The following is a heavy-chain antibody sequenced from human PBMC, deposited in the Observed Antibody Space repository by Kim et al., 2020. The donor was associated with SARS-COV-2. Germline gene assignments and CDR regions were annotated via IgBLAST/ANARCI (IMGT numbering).Heavy chain of an antibody. CDR3: ARAEDAVSGYGLVFYYGMDV. Sequence: GGSLRLSCTASGFTFSSYSMNWVRQAPGKGLEWVSSISSSSSYIYYADSAKGRFTISRDNAKNSLYLQMDSLRAEDTAVYYCARAEDAVSGYGLVFYYGMDVWGRGTTVTVSS. V-gene: IGHV3-21*01. CDR1: GFTFSSYS. CDR2: ISSSSSYI. D-gene: IGHD5-12*01. J-gene: IGHJ6*02.